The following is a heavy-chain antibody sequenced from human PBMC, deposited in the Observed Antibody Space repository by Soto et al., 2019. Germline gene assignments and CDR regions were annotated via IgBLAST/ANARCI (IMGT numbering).Heavy chain of an antibody. CDR2: IVVGSGNT. J-gene: IGHJ4*02. CDR1: GFTFTSSA. D-gene: IGHD3-22*01. CDR3: AADPTNYYDSTTNPDFDY. Sequence: SVKVSCKASGFTFTSSAVQWVRQARGQRLEWIGWIVVGSGNTNYAQKFQERATITRDMSTSTAYMELSSLRSEDTAVYYCAADPTNYYDSTTNPDFDYWGQGTLVTVSS. V-gene: IGHV1-58*01.